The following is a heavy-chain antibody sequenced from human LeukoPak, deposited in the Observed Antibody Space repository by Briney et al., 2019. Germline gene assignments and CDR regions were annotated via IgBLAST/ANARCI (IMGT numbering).Heavy chain of an antibody. CDR3: ARDLSYSRDDAFDL. CDR1: GFTFSNYG. J-gene: IGHJ3*01. Sequence: GGSLRLSCAASGFTFSNYGLSWVRQAPGKGLDWLSVIYASGNTYYADSVKGRFTISRDNSKNTVYLQMDSLRAEDTAVYYCARDLSYSRDDAFDLWGQGTMVTVSS. CDR2: IYASGNT. D-gene: IGHD3-22*01. V-gene: IGHV3-53*01.